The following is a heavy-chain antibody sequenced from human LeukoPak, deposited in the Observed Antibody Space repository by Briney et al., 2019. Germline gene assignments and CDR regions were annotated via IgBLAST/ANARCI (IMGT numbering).Heavy chain of an antibody. CDR3: ARDRLGAAGHWRIDV. D-gene: IGHD1-1*01. V-gene: IGHV4-4*07. J-gene: IGHJ2*01. CDR1: GGSFRSYY. CDR2: IYNSGTT. Sequence: SETLSLTCTVSGGSFRSYYWTWIRQPAGKGLEWIGRIYNSGTTDYSPSLESRVTMSLDTSKTRFSLSLSSVTAADTAVYYCARDRLGAAGHWRIDVWGRGTLVTVSS.